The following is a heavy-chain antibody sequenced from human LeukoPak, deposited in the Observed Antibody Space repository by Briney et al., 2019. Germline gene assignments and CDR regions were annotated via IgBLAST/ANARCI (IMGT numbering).Heavy chain of an antibody. V-gene: IGHV1-69*01. J-gene: IGHJ5*02. CDR2: IIPMFGTA. CDR1: GGTFNNYA. CDR3: ALGSRGVMTDWFDP. D-gene: IGHD3-10*01. Sequence: SVKVSSKASGGTFNNYAISWVRQAPGQGLEWMGGIIPMFGTANYAQKYQGRVTITADESTSTAHIELSSLRSEDTAMYYCALGSRGVMTDWFDPWGQGTLVTVSS.